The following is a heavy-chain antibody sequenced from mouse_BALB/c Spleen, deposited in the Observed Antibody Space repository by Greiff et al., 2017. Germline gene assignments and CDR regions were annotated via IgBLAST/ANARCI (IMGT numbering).Heavy chain of an antibody. V-gene: IGHV5-17*02. J-gene: IGHJ2*01. CDR1: GFTFSSFG. CDR3: SRSAGQGYDQVPDYFDY. D-gene: IGHD2-2*01. Sequence: EVKVVESGGGLVQPGGSRKLSCAASGFTFSSFGMHWVRQAPEKGLEWVAYISSGSSTIYYADTVTGRFTISRDNPKKTLFLQMTSLRSEDTAMYYWSRSAGQGYDQVPDYFDYWGPGTPLPGPS. CDR2: ISSGSSTI.